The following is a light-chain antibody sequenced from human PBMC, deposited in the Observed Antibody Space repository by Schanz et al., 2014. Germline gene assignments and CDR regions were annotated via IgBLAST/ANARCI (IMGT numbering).Light chain of an antibody. CDR2: EVF. J-gene: IGLJ3*02. CDR1: SSDVGTYDT. Sequence: QSVLTQTPSASGSPGQSVTISCTGTSSDVGTYDTVSWYQQHPGKAPKLMIYEVFKRPSGVPGRFSGSKSGNTASLTVSGLQPEDEADYYCSSYAGSNTLVFGGGTKLTV. CDR3: SSYAGSNTLV. V-gene: IGLV2-8*01.